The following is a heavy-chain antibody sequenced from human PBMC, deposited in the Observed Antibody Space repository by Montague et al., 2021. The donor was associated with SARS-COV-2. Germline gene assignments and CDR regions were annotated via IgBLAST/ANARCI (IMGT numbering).Heavy chain of an antibody. CDR1: GASSRTYY. CDR2: VYYTGDT. J-gene: IGHJ3*02. V-gene: IGHV4-59*01. Sequence: SETLSLTCSVSGASSRTYYRNWIRQAPGKGLEWIGYVYYTGDTNYNPSLRVRATISLDASEAQFSLNLQSMTAADTAIYYCARSVAAAGPGSFDIWGQGTIVTVSS. D-gene: IGHD6-13*01. CDR3: ARSVAAAGPGSFDI.